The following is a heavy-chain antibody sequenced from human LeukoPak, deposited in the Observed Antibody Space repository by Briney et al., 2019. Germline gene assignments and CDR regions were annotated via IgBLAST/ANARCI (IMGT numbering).Heavy chain of an antibody. CDR1: GFTFSSFW. J-gene: IGHJ4*02. CDR2: INQDGSEK. Sequence: GGSLRLSCAASGFTFSSFWMSWVRQAPGKGLEWVANINQDGSEKYYVDSVKGRFTISRDNAKNSLYLQMNSLRAEDTAVYYCARRDCSRTTCPIDSWGQGTLVTVSS. V-gene: IGHV3-7*02. CDR3: ARRDCSRTTCPIDS. D-gene: IGHD2-2*01.